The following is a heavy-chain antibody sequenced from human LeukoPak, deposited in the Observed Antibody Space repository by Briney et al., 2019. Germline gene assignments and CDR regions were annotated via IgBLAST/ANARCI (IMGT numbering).Heavy chain of an antibody. CDR1: GGTFSSYA. V-gene: IGHV1-18*01. Sequence: ASVKVSCKASGGTFSSYAISWVRQAPGQGLEWMGWISAYNGNTNYAQKLQGRVTMTTDTSTSTAYMELRSLRYDDTAVYYCARDPAYYYGSSGYYRPYYFDYWGQGTLVTVSS. CDR2: ISAYNGNT. CDR3: ARDPAYYYGSSGYYRPYYFDY. D-gene: IGHD3-22*01. J-gene: IGHJ4*02.